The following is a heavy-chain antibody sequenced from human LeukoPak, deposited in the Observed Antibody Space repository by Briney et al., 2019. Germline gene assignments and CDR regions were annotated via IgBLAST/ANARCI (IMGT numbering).Heavy chain of an antibody. V-gene: IGHV1-3*01. CDR2: INAGNGNT. D-gene: IGHD3-10*01. Sequence: GASVKVSCKASGYTFTSYAMHWVRQAPGQRLEWMGWINAGNGNTKYSQKFQGRVTITRDTSASTAYMELSSLRSEDTAVYYCARGFGVGDAFDIWGQGTMVTVSS. J-gene: IGHJ3*02. CDR3: ARGFGVGDAFDI. CDR1: GYTFTSYA.